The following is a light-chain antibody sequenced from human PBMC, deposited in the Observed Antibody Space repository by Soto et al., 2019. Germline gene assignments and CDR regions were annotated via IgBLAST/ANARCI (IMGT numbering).Light chain of an antibody. V-gene: IGKV2-28*01. Sequence: DIVMTQSPLSLPVTPGEPASISCRSSQSLLHSNGYNYLDWYLQKPGQSPQLLIYLGSNRASGVPDXXSXSGXGXXXXXKXXXVXAXDVGVYYCMQALQTPRTFGQGTKVEIK. CDR2: LGS. CDR1: QSLLHSNGYNY. J-gene: IGKJ1*01. CDR3: MQALQTPRT.